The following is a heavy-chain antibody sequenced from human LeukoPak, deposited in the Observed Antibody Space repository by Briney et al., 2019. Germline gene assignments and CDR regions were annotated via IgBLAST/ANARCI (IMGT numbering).Heavy chain of an antibody. CDR2: IYSGGIT. D-gene: IGHD3-10*01. J-gene: IGHJ4*02. Sequence: GGSLRLSCAASGFTVSSNYMSWVRQAPGKGLEWVSVIYSGGITYYADSVKGRFTISRDDSKNTLYLQMNSLRAEDTAMYYCARDRVEDWGQGTLVTVSS. CDR1: GFTVSSNY. CDR3: ARDRVED. V-gene: IGHV3-53*01.